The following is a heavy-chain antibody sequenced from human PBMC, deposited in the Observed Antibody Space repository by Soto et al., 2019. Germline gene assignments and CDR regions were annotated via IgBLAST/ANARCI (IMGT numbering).Heavy chain of an antibody. J-gene: IGHJ6*02. D-gene: IGHD3-16*02. CDR2: SNPNSGGT. CDR1: GYTFTGYY. Sequence: QVQLVRSGAEGKKPWASVKVSCKASGYTFTGYYMHLVRPAPGQGLEWMGWSNPNSGGTNHAQKFQGRVTMTRDTSISTAYMELSRLRSDDTAVYYCAREHASPGLSSRGVADGMDVWGQGTTVTVSS. CDR3: AREHASPGLSSRGVADGMDV. V-gene: IGHV1-2*02.